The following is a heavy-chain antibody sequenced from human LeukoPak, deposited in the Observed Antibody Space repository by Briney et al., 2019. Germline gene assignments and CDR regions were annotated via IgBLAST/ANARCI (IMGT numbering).Heavy chain of an antibody. V-gene: IGHV3-21*01. CDR3: ARGRGDLDY. CDR1: GFTFSTYT. D-gene: IGHD3-10*01. J-gene: IGHJ4*02. CDR2: ISTSSSYI. Sequence: GGSLRLSCAASGFTFSTYTMNWARQAPGKGLEWVSFISTSSSYIYYADSMKGRFTISRDNAKNSLYLQMNSLRAEDTAVYYCARGRGDLDYWGQGTLVTVSS.